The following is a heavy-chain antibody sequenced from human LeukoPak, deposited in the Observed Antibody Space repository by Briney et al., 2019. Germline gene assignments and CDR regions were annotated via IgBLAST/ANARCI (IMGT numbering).Heavy chain of an antibody. V-gene: IGHV4-34*01. D-gene: IGHD6-19*01. CDR2: INHSGSP. CDR3: ARWKRQWLVHYFDY. CDR1: GGSFSGYY. Sequence: SETLSLTCAVYGGSFSGYYWSWIRQPPGKGLEWIGEINHSGSPNYNPSLKSRVTISVDTSKNQFSLKLSSVTAPDTAVYYCARWKRQWLVHYFDYWGQGTLVTVSS. J-gene: IGHJ4*02.